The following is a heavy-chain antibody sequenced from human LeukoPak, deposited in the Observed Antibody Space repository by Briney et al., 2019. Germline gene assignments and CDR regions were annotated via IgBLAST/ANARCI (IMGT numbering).Heavy chain of an antibody. J-gene: IGHJ6*04. V-gene: IGHV4-38-2*01. D-gene: IGHD3-16*01. CDR3: ARALGSNYYYAMDV. CDR1: GYSISSGFN. CDR2: IYHSGRT. Sequence: SETLSLTCGVSGYSISSGFNWGWIRQAPGKGLQWLGSIYHSGRTYYNPSLNSRLTISVDTSKNQFSLRLSSVTVADSAVYYCARALGSNYYYAMDVWGKGTTVTVSS.